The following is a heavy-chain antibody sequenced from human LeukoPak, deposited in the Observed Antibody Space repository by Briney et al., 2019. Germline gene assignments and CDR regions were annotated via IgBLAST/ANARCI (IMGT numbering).Heavy chain of an antibody. CDR3: AREANYYDSSGYGYFQH. J-gene: IGHJ1*01. CDR1: GFIVSSNY. Sequence: AGGSLRLSCAASGFIVSSNYMRWVRQGPGKGLEWVSVIYSGGSTYYADSVKGRFTISRDNSKNTLYLQMNSLRAEDTAVYYCAREANYYDSSGYGYFQHWGQGTLVTVSS. V-gene: IGHV3-53*01. CDR2: IYSGGST. D-gene: IGHD3-22*01.